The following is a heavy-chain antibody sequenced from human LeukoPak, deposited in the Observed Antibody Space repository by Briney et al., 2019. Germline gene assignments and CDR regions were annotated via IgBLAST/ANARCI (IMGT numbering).Heavy chain of an antibody. CDR1: GYTFTSYG. CDR2: ISAYNGNT. CDR3: ARGYYDILTGYFDAFDI. Sequence: GASVKVSCKASGYTFTSYGISWVRQATGQGLEWMGWISAYNGNTNYAQKLQGRVTMTTDTSTSTAYMELRSLRSDDTAVYYCARGYYDILTGYFDAFDIWGQGTMVTVSS. V-gene: IGHV1-18*01. J-gene: IGHJ3*02. D-gene: IGHD3-9*01.